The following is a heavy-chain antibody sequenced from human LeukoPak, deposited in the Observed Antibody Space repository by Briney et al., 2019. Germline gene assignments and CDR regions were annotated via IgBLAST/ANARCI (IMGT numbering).Heavy chain of an antibody. Sequence: SETLSLTCTVSGGSISSYYWSWIRQHPGKGLEWIGYIYYSGSTYYNPSLKSRVTISVDTSKNQFSLKLSSVTAADTAVYYCARDSGYSYVSMGVWGQGTTVTVSS. V-gene: IGHV4-59*06. J-gene: IGHJ6*02. CDR3: ARDSGYSYVSMGV. CDR2: IYYSGST. CDR1: GGSISSYY. D-gene: IGHD5-18*01.